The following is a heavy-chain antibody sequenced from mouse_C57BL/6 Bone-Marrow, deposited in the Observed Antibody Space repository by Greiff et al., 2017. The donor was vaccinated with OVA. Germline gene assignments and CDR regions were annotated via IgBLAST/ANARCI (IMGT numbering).Heavy chain of an antibody. CDR3: TGYGNYGYAMDD. Sequence: DVQLVESGGGLVQPGGSMKLSCVASGFTFSNYWMNWVRQSPEKGLEWVAQIRLKSDNYATPYAESVKGRFTISRDDSKSSVYLQMNNLRAEDTGSYYCTGYGNYGYAMDDWGQGTSVTVSS. CDR1: GFTFSNYW. D-gene: IGHD2-1*01. V-gene: IGHV6-3*01. CDR2: IRLKSDNYAT. J-gene: IGHJ4*01.